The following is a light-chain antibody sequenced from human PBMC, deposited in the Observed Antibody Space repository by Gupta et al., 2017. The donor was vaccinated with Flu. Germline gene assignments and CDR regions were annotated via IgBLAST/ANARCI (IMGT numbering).Light chain of an antibody. V-gene: IGKV2-30*01. CDR3: MQCTHLYT. Sequence: ISWRSRQRLVYSDETTYLSWYQQSPGPSPRRLIYEVSRRDSGVPDRCSGSGSSTDFTLKSSMVEAEDVGIYYFMQCTHLYTFGQGTKLEIK. CDR2: EVS. CDR1: QRLVYSDETTY. J-gene: IGKJ2*01.